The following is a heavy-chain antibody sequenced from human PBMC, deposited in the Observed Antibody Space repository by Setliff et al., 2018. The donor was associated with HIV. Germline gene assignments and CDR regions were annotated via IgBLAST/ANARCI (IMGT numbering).Heavy chain of an antibody. D-gene: IGHD5-12*01. Sequence: GASVKVSCKTSGYTFTNYYVHWVRQAPGQGLEWMGVITPNGGSANYAQKFQGRVTMTRDTSTSTDYMELRRLRSDDTAVYYCARELYVDIVATIDPLGDDDYYYYYMDVWGKGTTVTVSS. CDR2: ITPNGGSA. V-gene: IGHV1-46*01. CDR1: GYTFTNYY. CDR3: ARELYVDIVATIDPLGDDDYYYYYMDV. J-gene: IGHJ6*03.